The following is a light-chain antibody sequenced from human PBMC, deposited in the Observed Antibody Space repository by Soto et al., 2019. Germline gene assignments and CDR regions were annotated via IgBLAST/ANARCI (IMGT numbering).Light chain of an antibody. J-gene: IGLJ1*01. CDR3: LAGNNNRV. Sequence: QSALTQPPSASGSPGQSVTVSCTGIGGDVRDSNYVSWYQQHPGKAPKLIIYDVTMRPSGVPDRFSGSKYVNTASLTVSGLQAEDEADYYCLAGNNNRVFGSGTKLTVL. CDR1: GGDVRDSNY. CDR2: DVT. V-gene: IGLV2-8*01.